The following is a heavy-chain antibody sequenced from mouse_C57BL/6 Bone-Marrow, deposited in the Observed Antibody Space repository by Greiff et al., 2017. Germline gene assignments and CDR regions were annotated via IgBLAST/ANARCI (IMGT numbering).Heavy chain of an antibody. CDR2: IYPGNSDT. J-gene: IGHJ3*01. Sequence: EVQLQQSGTVLARPGASVKMSCKTSGYTFTSYWMHWVKQRPGQGLEWIGAIYPGNSDTSYNQKFKGKAKLTAVTSASTAYMELSSLTNEASAVYCCTRPDGYYPAWFAYWGQGTLVTVSA. CDR1: GYTFTSYW. V-gene: IGHV1-5*01. D-gene: IGHD2-3*01. CDR3: TRPDGYYPAWFAY.